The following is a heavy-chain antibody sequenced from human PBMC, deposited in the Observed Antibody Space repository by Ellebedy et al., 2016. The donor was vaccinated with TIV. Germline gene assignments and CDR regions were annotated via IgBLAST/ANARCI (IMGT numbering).Heavy chain of an antibody. Sequence: AASVKVSCKASGGTFSSYAISWVRQAPGQGLEWMGRIIPILGIANYAQKFQGRATITADKSTSTAYMELSSLRSEDTAVYYCARWGGSGGRFQGPYDFWGQGTLVAVSS. CDR1: GGTFSSYA. CDR2: IIPILGIA. J-gene: IGHJ4*02. V-gene: IGHV1-69*04. CDR3: ARWGGSGGRFQGPYDF. D-gene: IGHD2-15*01.